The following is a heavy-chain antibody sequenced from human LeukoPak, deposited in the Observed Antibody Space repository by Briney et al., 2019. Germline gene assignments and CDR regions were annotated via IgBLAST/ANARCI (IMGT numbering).Heavy chain of an antibody. J-gene: IGHJ4*02. CDR3: ARGRYYYDSSGYYREYYFDY. D-gene: IGHD3-22*01. V-gene: IGHV4-34*01. Sequence: SETLSLTCAVYGGSFSGYYWSWIRQPPGKGLEWIGEINHSGSTNYNPSLKSRVTISVDTSKNQSSLKLSSVTAADTAVYYCARGRYYYDSSGYYREYYFDYWGQGTLVTVSS. CDR1: GGSFSGYY. CDR2: INHSGST.